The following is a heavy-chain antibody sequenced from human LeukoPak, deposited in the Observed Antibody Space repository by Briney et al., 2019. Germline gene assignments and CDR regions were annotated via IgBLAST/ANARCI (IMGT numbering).Heavy chain of an antibody. Sequence: SGTLSLTCAVSGYSISSGHWWSWVRQPPGKGLEWIGEIHHGGSTNYNPSLKSRVTISVDKSKNQFSLKLDSVTAADTAVYHCARGAAMAPLDYFDYWGQGTLVTVSS. CDR1: GYSISSGHW. D-gene: IGHD5-18*01. CDR2: IHHGGST. V-gene: IGHV4-4*02. J-gene: IGHJ4*02. CDR3: ARGAAMAPLDYFDY.